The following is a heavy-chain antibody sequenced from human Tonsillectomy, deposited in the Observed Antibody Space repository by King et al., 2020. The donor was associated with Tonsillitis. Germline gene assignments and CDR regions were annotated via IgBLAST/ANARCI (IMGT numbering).Heavy chain of an antibody. CDR2: IWYDGSNK. CDR1: GFTFSSYG. D-gene: IGHD1-7*01. CDR3: ARSTWYSWNYDVLSRGYYYYMDV. J-gene: IGHJ6*03. Sequence: QLVQSGGGVVQPGRSLRLSCAASGFTFSSYGMHWVRQAPGKGLEWVAVIWYDGSNKYYADSVKGRFTISRDNSKNTLYLQMNSLRAEDTAVYYCARSTWYSWNYDVLSRGYYYYMDVWGKGTTVTVSS. V-gene: IGHV3-33*01.